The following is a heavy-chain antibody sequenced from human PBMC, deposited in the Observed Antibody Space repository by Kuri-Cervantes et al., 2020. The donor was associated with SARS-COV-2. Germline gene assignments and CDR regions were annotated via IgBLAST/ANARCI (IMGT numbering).Heavy chain of an antibody. Sequence: GGSLRLSCKGSGYGFTSYWIGWVRQMPGKGLEWMGIIYPGDSDTRYSPSFQGQVTISADKSISTAYLQWSSLKASDTAMYYCARGRNYKNYFDYWGQGTLVTVSS. J-gene: IGHJ4*02. CDR3: ARGRNYKNYFDY. V-gene: IGHV5-51*01. CDR2: IYPGDSDT. D-gene: IGHD1-7*01. CDR1: GYGFTSYW.